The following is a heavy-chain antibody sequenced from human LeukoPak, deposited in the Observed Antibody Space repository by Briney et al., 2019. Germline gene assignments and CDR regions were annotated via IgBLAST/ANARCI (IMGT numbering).Heavy chain of an antibody. CDR2: VSGYNGDT. Sequence: SVKVSCKTSGYTFTRDGISWVRPAPGQGLEWMAWVSGYNGDTNYAQKFYGRVTLTTDTSTSTAYMDLRSPRSDDTDVYYCARAPFCISISCYRSNKWLDPWGQGTLVTVSS. CDR3: ARAPFCISISCYRSNKWLDP. V-gene: IGHV1-18*01. J-gene: IGHJ5*02. D-gene: IGHD2-2*01. CDR1: GYTFTRDG.